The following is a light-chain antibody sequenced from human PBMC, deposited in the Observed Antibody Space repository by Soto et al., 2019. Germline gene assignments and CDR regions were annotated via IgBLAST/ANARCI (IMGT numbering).Light chain of an antibody. CDR2: EGT. V-gene: IGLV2-23*01. Sequence: QSVLTQPASVSGSPGQSSTISCTGTSSDVGSYRFVSWYQHHPGKAPKLIIYEGTKRPSGVSGRFSGSKSGNTASLTISGLQAEDEATYYCCSYAGDSTLVFGGGTKLTVL. J-gene: IGLJ3*02. CDR3: CSYAGDSTLV. CDR1: SSDVGSYRF.